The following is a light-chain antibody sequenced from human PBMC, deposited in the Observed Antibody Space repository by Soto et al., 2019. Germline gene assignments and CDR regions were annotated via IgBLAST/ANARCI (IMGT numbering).Light chain of an antibody. CDR3: QQYNSYSPIT. Sequence: DIQMTHSPSSLSASLGDRVTITCRASQSISTWLAWYQQKPGKAPKLLIYKASSLESGVPSRFSGSGSGTEFTLTISSLQPDDFATYYCQQYNSYSPITFGQGTRLEIK. CDR1: QSISTW. V-gene: IGKV1-5*03. J-gene: IGKJ5*01. CDR2: KAS.